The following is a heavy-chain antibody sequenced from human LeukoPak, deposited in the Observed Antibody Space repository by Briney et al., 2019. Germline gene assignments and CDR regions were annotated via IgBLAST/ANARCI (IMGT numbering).Heavy chain of an antibody. D-gene: IGHD2-2*01. Sequence: EASVKVSCKASGYTFTNYGISWVRQAPGQGLEWMGWISAYNGNTNYAQKLQGRVTMTTDTSTSTAYMELRSLRSDDTAVYYCARALPGDIVVVPAAPGLEPRFDYWGQGTLVTVSS. J-gene: IGHJ4*02. CDR3: ARALPGDIVVVPAAPGLEPRFDY. V-gene: IGHV1-18*01. CDR1: GYTFTNYG. CDR2: ISAYNGNT.